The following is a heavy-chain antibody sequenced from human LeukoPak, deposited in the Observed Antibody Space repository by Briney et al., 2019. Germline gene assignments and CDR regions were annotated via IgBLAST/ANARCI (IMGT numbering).Heavy chain of an antibody. Sequence: GRSLRLSCAASGFTFSSYAMHWVRQAPGKGLEWVAVISYDGSNKYYADSVKGRFTISRDNSKNTLYLQMNSLRAEDTAVYYCASLHSGSYRDFDYWGQGTLLTVSS. V-gene: IGHV3-30*04. D-gene: IGHD1-26*01. CDR1: GFTFSSYA. J-gene: IGHJ4*02. CDR3: ASLHSGSYRDFDY. CDR2: ISYDGSNK.